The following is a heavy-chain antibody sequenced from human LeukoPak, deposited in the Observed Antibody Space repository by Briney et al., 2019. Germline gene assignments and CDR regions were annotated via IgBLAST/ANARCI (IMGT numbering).Heavy chain of an antibody. J-gene: IGHJ5*02. V-gene: IGHV3-64*01. Sequence: AGGSLRLSCAASGFTSSSYAMHWVRQAPGKGLEYVSAISSNGGSTYYANSVKGRFTISRDNSKNTLYLQMGSLRAEDMAVYYCARDRSTRRGGNWFDPWGQGTLVTVSS. CDR3: ARDRSTRRGGNWFDP. CDR1: GFTSSSYA. D-gene: IGHD2-2*01. CDR2: ISSNGGST.